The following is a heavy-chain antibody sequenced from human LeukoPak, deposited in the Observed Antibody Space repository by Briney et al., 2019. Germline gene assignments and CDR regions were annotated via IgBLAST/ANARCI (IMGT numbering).Heavy chain of an antibody. D-gene: IGHD1-26*01. CDR2: ISLAGRT. J-gene: IGHJ4*02. V-gene: IGHV4-4*02. CDR1: GGSITTTNY. Sequence: SETLSLTCGVSGGSITTTNYWSWVRQPPGRGLEWIGEISLAGRTRYNPSLKSRVNISIDESKNHLYLNLASVTAADTAVYYCSRESGPFCPFGHWGQGTLVAVTS. CDR3: SRESGPFCPFGH.